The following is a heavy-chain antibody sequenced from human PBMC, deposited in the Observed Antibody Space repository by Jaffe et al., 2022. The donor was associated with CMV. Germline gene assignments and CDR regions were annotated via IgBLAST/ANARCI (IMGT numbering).Heavy chain of an antibody. J-gene: IGHJ5*02. Sequence: QVQLQQWGAGLLKPSETLSLTCAVYGGSFSGYYWSWIRQPPGKGLEWIGEINHSGSTNYNPSLKSRVTISVDTSKNQFSLKLSSVTAADTAVYYCARAPYGDYLSAWGQGTLVTVSS. D-gene: IGHD4-17*01. CDR1: GGSFSGYY. V-gene: IGHV4-34*01. CDR2: INHSGST. CDR3: ARAPYGDYLSA.